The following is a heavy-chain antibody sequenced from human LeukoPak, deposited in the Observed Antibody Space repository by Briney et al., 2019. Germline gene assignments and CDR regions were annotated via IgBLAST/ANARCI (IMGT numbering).Heavy chain of an antibody. CDR2: IYYSGST. J-gene: IGHJ4*02. V-gene: IGHV4-30-4*01. CDR1: GGSISSGDYY. Sequence: SETLSLTCTVSGGSISSGDYYWSWIRQPPGKGLEWIGYIYYSGSTYYNPSLKSRVIISVDTSKNQFSLKLSSVTAADTAVYYCARSSDYSTFGYWGQGTLVTVSS. CDR3: ARSSDYSTFGY. D-gene: IGHD4-11*01.